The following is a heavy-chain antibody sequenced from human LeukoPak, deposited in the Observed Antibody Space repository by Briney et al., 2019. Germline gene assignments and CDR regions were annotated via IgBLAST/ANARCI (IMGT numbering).Heavy chain of an antibody. CDR3: ARDYDILTGSNWFDP. CDR1: GGSISSSNW. Sequence: SETLSLTCAVSGGSISSSNWWSWVRQPPGKGLEWIGEIYHSGSTNYNPSLKSRVTISVDKSKNQFSLKLSSVTAADTAVYYCARDYDILTGSNWFDPWGQGTLVTVSS. CDR2: IYHSGST. D-gene: IGHD3-9*01. J-gene: IGHJ5*02. V-gene: IGHV4-4*02.